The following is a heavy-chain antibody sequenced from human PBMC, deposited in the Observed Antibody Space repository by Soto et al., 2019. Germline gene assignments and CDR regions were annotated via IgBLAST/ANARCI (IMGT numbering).Heavy chain of an antibody. Sequence: GGSLRLSCAASGFTVSSNYMSWVRQAPGKGLEWVSVIYSGGSTYYADSVKGRFTISRDNSKNTLYLQMNSLRAEDTAVYYCARAYSSGWYYYFDYWGQGTLVTVSS. CDR3: ARAYSSGWYYYFDY. D-gene: IGHD6-19*01. V-gene: IGHV3-66*01. J-gene: IGHJ4*02. CDR2: IYSGGST. CDR1: GFTVSSNY.